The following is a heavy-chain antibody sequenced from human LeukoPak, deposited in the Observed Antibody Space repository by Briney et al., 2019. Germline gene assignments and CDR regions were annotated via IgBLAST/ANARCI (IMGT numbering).Heavy chain of an antibody. CDR3: ARDNLGFGDLSKYYFDY. V-gene: IGHV4-59*12. D-gene: IGHD3-16*01. Sequence: SETLSLTCTVSGGSLSSYYWTWIPQPPGKGLEWIGYIHYSGSTNYNASLKSRVTISVDTSKNQFSLKLSSVTAADTAVYYCARDNLGFGDLSKYYFDYWGQGTLVTVSS. CDR1: GGSLSSYY. J-gene: IGHJ4*02. CDR2: IHYSGST.